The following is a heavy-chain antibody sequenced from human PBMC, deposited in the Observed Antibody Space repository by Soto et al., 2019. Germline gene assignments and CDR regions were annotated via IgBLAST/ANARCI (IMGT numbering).Heavy chain of an antibody. J-gene: IGHJ4*02. CDR2: INHSGST. V-gene: IGHV4-34*01. Sequence: PSETLSLTCAVYGGSFSGYYWSWIRQPPGKGLEWIGEINHSGSTNYNPSLKSRVTISVDTSKNQFSLKLSSVTAADTAVYYCARGKPGIAAAALFDYWGQGTLVTVSS. D-gene: IGHD6-13*01. CDR3: ARGKPGIAAAALFDY. CDR1: GGSFSGYY.